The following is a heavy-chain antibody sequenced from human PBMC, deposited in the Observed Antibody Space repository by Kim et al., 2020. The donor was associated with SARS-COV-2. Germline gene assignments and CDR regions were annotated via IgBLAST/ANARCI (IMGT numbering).Heavy chain of an antibody. CDR1: GYSFTSYW. V-gene: IGHV5-51*01. D-gene: IGHD6-13*01. CDR2: IYPGDSDT. J-gene: IGHJ6*02. Sequence: GESLKISCKGSGYSFTSYWIGWVRQMPGKGLEWMGIIYPGDSDTRYSPSFQGQVTISADKSISTAYLQWSSLKASDTAMYYCARVGLGSSWLEVDYYYGMDVWGQGTTVTVSS. CDR3: ARVGLGSSWLEVDYYYGMDV.